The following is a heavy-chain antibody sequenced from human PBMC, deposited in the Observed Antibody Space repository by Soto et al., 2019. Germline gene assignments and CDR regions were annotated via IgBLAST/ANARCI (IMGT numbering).Heavy chain of an antibody. CDR3: ARGKESIFGVVIPSYYYYYMDV. Sequence: ASVKVSCKASGYTFTGYYMHWVRQAPGQGLEWMGWINPNSGGTNYAQKFQCWVTMTRDTSISTAYVELSRLRSDDTAVYYCARGKESIFGVVIPSYYYYYMDVWGKGTTVTVSS. CDR1: GYTFTGYY. V-gene: IGHV1-2*04. J-gene: IGHJ6*03. D-gene: IGHD3-3*01. CDR2: INPNSGGT.